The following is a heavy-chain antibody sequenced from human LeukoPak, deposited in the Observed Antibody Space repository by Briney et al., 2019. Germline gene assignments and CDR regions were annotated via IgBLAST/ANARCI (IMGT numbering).Heavy chain of an antibody. Sequence: GGSLRLSCAASGFTFSSYSMNWVRQAPGKGLEWVSSISSSSSYIYYADSVKGRFTISRDNAKNSLYLQMNSLRAEDTAVYYCARDELGYCSSTSCRGLDYWGQGTLVTVSS. CDR1: GFTFSSYS. CDR3: ARDELGYCSSTSCRGLDY. CDR2: ISSSSSYI. D-gene: IGHD2-2*01. J-gene: IGHJ4*02. V-gene: IGHV3-21*01.